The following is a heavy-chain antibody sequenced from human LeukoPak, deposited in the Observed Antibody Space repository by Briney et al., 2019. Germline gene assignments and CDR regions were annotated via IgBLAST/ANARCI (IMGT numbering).Heavy chain of an antibody. V-gene: IGHV3-23*01. J-gene: IGHJ4*02. CDR2: ISATIGRT. CDR1: GFIFSNYA. D-gene: IGHD1-26*01. CDR3: ASTPGGREEYYFDY. Sequence: PGGSLRLSCTASGFIFSNYAMSWVRQSPGKGLEWVSSISATIGRTYYADSVKGRFTISRDNSRNTPYLQMNSLRAEDTAVYYCASTPGGREEYYFDYWGQGTLVTVSS.